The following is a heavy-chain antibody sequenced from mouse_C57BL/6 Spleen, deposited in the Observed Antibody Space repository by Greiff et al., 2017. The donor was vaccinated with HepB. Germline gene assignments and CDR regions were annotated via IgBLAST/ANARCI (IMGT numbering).Heavy chain of an antibody. V-gene: IGHV1-4*01. CDR2: INPSSGYT. D-gene: IGHD1-1*01. Sequence: QVQLQQSGAELARPGASVKMSCKASGYTFTSYTMHWVKQRPGQGLEWIGYINPSSGYTKYNQKFKDKATLTADKSSSTAYMQLSSLTSEDSAVYYCAREDDYYGSSPYYAMDYWGQGTSVTVSS. CDR1: GYTFTSYT. J-gene: IGHJ4*01. CDR3: AREDDYYGSSPYYAMDY.